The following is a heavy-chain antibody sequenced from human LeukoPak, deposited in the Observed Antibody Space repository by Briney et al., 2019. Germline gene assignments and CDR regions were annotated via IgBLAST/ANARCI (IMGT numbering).Heavy chain of an antibody. CDR1: GFTFRSYW. D-gene: IGHD5-12*01. CDR2: INSDGSST. CDR3: AREWQNAGWYFDL. J-gene: IGHJ2*01. V-gene: IGHV3-74*01. Sequence: PGGSLRLSCAASGFTFRSYWMSWVRQAPGKGPVWVSRINSDGSSTDYADSVKGRFTISRDNAKNTLFLQMNSLRAEDTAVYYCAREWQNAGWYFDLWGRGTLVTVSS.